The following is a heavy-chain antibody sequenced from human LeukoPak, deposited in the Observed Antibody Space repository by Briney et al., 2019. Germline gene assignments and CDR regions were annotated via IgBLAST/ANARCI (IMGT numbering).Heavy chain of an antibody. Sequence: GGSLRLSCAASGFTFSSYAMSWVRQAPGKGLEWVSAISGSGGSTYYADSVKGRFTISRDNSKNTLYLQMNSLRAEDTAIYYCAKDPASRRYFDYWGQGTLVTVSS. D-gene: IGHD6-6*01. CDR3: AKDPASRRYFDY. CDR1: GFTFSSYA. CDR2: ISGSGGST. J-gene: IGHJ4*02. V-gene: IGHV3-23*01.